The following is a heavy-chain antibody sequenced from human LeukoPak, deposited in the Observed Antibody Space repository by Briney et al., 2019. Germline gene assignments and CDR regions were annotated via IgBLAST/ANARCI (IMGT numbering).Heavy chain of an antibody. Sequence: GGSLRLSCAASGFTFSSHWMHWVRQAPEKGLVGVSHINADGSATYYAASVKDRFTISRDNARNTLYLQMHSLTAEDTGVYYCVRGALRDCSYTSCTRGNWFDPWGQGTLVTVSS. D-gene: IGHD2-2*01. CDR1: GFTFSSHW. V-gene: IGHV3-74*01. CDR3: VRGALRDCSYTSCTRGNWFDP. CDR2: INADGSAT. J-gene: IGHJ5*02.